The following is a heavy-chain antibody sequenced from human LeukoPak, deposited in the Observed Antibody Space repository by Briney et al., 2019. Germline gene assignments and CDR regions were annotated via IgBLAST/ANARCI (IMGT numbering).Heavy chain of an antibody. D-gene: IGHD2-2*01. CDR3: ARDRGTWGKYCSSTSCYFSRFDP. CDR1: GGSISSYY. V-gene: IGHV4-4*07. J-gene: IGHJ5*02. Sequence: SETLSLTCTVSGGSISSYYWSWIRQPAGKGLEWIGRIYTSGSTNYNPSLKSRVTMSVDTSKNQFSLKLSSVTAADTAVYYCARDRGTWGKYCSSTSCYFSRFDPWGQGTLVTVSS. CDR2: IYTSGST.